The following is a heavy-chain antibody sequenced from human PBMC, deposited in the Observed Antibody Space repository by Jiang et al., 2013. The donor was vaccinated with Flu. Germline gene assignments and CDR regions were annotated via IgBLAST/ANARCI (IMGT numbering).Heavy chain of an antibody. CDR2: IIPVPDMT. CDR1: GDSFTNSV. V-gene: IGHV1-69*04. CDR3: AKEEAAGPLAITGGGFHF. J-gene: IGHJ4*02. Sequence: SGAEVKKPGSSVRVSCTPSGDSFTNSVINWVRLAPGQGLEWMGRIIPVPDMTNYAHKFQGRLKFVADTSTRTVYMELNNLRSDDTAFYFCAKEEAAGPLAITGGGFHFWGQGTLVTVSS. D-gene: IGHD1-1*01.